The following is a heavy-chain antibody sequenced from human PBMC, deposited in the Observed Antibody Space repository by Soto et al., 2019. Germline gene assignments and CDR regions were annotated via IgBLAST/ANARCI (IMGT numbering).Heavy chain of an antibody. Sequence: QITLKESGPTLVKPTQTLTLTCTFSGFSLSTSGVGVGWIRQPPGKALEWLALIFWDDDKRYSPSLKSRRTITKVTSKNPVVLTMTNMYPVDTATYYCAHMASDPSGYLIDYWGQGTLVTVSS. D-gene: IGHD5-12*01. V-gene: IGHV2-5*02. CDR2: IFWDDDK. CDR3: AHMASDPSGYLIDY. CDR1: GFSLSTSGVG. J-gene: IGHJ4*02.